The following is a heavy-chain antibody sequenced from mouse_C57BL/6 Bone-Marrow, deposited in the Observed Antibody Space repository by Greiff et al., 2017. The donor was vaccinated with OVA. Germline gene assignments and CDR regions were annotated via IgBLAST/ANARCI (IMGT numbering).Heavy chain of an antibody. CDR1: GYTFTSYD. CDR2: IYPRDGST. J-gene: IGHJ1*03. D-gene: IGHD2-5*01. Sequence: QVQLQQSGPELVKPGASVKLSCKASGYTFTSYDINWVKQRPGQGLEWIGWIYPRDGSTKYNEKFKGKATLTVDTSSSTAYMELHSLTSEDSAVYFCAKAYYSNYGGYFDVWGTGTTVTVSS. CDR3: AKAYYSNYGGYFDV. V-gene: IGHV1-85*01.